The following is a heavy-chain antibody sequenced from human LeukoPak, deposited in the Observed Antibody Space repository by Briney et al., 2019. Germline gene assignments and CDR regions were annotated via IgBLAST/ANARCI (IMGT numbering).Heavy chain of an antibody. CDR1: GGSFSGYY. CDR3: ARDYYGSGSYSGGGFDP. Sequence: SETLSLTCAVYGGSFSGYYWSWLRQPPGKGLEWFGEINHSGSTNYNPSLKSRVTISVDTSKNQFSLKLSSVTAADTAVYYCARDYYGSGSYSGGGFDPWGQGTLVTVSS. D-gene: IGHD3-10*01. V-gene: IGHV4-34*01. CDR2: INHSGST. J-gene: IGHJ5*02.